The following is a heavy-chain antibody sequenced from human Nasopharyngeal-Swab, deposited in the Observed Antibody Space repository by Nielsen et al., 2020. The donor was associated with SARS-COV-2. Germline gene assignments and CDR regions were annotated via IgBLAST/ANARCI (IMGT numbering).Heavy chain of an antibody. D-gene: IGHD3-10*01. J-gene: IGHJ3*01. Sequence: GGSLRLSCAVSGFSGYDMNWVRQAPGKGLEWLSYISGSSGTIYYADSVKGRFTISRDNAKKSLFLQMNSLRAEDTAVYYCAKDLHWFGDEHDAFDVWGQGTMVTVSS. V-gene: IGHV3-48*04. CDR3: AKDLHWFGDEHDAFDV. CDR2: ISGSSGTI. CDR1: GFSGYD.